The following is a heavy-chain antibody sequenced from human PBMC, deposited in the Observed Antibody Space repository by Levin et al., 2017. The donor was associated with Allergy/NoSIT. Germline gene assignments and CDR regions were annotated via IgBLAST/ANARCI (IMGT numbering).Heavy chain of an antibody. CDR3: ARERDGSSLVDF. Sequence: GGSLRLSCATSGFSFSVYWMHWVRQAPGKGLVWVSRINSDGSATTYADSVKGRFTISRDNAKNTLYLQMNSLSVEDTAVYYCARERDGSSLVDFWGQGTLVTVSS. V-gene: IGHV3-74*01. CDR1: GFSFSVYW. D-gene: IGHD6-6*01. J-gene: IGHJ4*02. CDR2: INSDGSAT.